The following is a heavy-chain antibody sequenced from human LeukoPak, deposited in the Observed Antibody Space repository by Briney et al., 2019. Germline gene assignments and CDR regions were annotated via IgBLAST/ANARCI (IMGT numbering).Heavy chain of an antibody. D-gene: IGHD3-3*01. CDR3: ASGAGHFSHWSYFDY. CDR2: IKQDGSEK. J-gene: IGHJ4*02. V-gene: IGHV3-7*01. CDR1: GFTFSSYW. Sequence: PGGSLRLSCAASGFTFSSYWLSWVRQAPGKGLEWVANIKQDGSEKYYVDSVKGRFTISRDNAKNSLYLQMNSLRAEDTAVYYCASGAGHFSHWSYFDYWGQGTLATVSS.